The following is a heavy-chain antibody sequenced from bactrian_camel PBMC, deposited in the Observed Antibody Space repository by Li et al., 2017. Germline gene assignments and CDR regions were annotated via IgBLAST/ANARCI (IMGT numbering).Heavy chain of an antibody. CDR3: TPGVY. J-gene: IGHJ4*01. CDR2: INYAGDST. Sequence: VQLVESGGGLVQPGGSLKLSCAASGFPFSGYWMYWLRQAPGKGLEWVATINYAGDSTYYADSVKGRFIISRDDSSNTLILQLNSLKTEDTAKYYCTPGVYWGQGTQVTVS. CDR1: GFPFSGYW. D-gene: IGHD5*01. V-gene: IGHV3S1*01.